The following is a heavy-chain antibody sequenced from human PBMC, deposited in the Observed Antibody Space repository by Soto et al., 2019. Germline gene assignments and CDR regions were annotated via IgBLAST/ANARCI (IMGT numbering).Heavy chain of an antibody. D-gene: IGHD4-17*01. CDR3: ARGVITTVPDY. Sequence: SETLSLTCTVSGASISTYYWSWIRQPPGKGLEWIGYVSNSGNTNYKSSLRSRVTISLDTSKNQLSLNLSSVTPADTAVYYCARGVITTVPDYWGQGTLVTVSS. J-gene: IGHJ4*02. CDR2: VSNSGNT. V-gene: IGHV4-59*01. CDR1: GASISTYY.